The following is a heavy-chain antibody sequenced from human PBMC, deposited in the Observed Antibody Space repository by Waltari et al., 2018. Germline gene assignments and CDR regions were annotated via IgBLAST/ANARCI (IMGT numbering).Heavy chain of an antibody. CDR3: ASGRWDYGDYFFDY. J-gene: IGHJ4*02. Sequence: EVQLLESGGGLEQAGGSLRLACAAPGFPVSSYDMHWVRQAPGKGLEWVSYISSSGATIYYADSVKGRFTISRDNAKNSLHLQMNSLRADDTAVYYCASGRWDYGDYFFDYWGQGTLVTVSS. V-gene: IGHV3-48*03. CDR1: GFPVSSYD. CDR2: ISSSGATI. D-gene: IGHD4-17*01.